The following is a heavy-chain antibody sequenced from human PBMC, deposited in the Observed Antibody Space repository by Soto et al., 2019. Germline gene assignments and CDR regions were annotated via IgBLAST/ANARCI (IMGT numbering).Heavy chain of an antibody. CDR2: TRPNNGNT. J-gene: IGHJ4*02. CDR3: VRDLDGSGSYYTDY. V-gene: IGHV1-18*01. Sequence: ASVKVSCKASGYTFSIYGINWVRQAPGQGLEWMGWTRPNNGNTKYAQNLQGRVTMTTDTSTSTAYMELRSLRPDDTAVYYCVRDLDGSGSYYTDYWGQGTLVTVSS. D-gene: IGHD3-10*01. CDR1: GYTFSIYG.